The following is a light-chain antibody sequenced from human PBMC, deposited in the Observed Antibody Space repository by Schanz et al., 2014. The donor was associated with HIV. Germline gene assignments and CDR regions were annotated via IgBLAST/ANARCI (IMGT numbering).Light chain of an antibody. CDR3: AAWDDSLNGWV. CDR1: SSDVGSYNY. V-gene: IGLV2-11*01. CDR2: DVS. J-gene: IGLJ3*02. Sequence: QSALTQPPSVSGSPGQSVTISCTGTSSDVGSYNYVSWYQQHPGKAPKLMIYDVSNRPSGVPARFSGSKSGTSASLAITGLQSEDEADYYCAAWDDSLNGWVFGGGTKLTVL.